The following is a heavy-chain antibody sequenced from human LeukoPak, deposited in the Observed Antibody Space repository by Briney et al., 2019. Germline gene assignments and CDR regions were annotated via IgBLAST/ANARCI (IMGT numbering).Heavy chain of an antibody. Sequence: GGSLRLSCAASGFTFSSYAMSWVRQAPGKGLEWVSAISGSGGSTYYADSVKGRFTISRDNSKNTLYLQMNSLRAEDTAVYYCARGGGEFPTLIYYYYGMDVWGQGTTVTVSS. CDR1: GFTFSSYA. CDR2: ISGSGGST. J-gene: IGHJ6*02. CDR3: ARGGGEFPTLIYYYYGMDV. V-gene: IGHV3-23*01. D-gene: IGHD3-16*01.